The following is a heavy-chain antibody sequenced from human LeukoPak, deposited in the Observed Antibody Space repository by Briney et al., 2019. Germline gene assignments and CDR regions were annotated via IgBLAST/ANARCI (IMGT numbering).Heavy chain of an antibody. D-gene: IGHD1-1*01. CDR2: ISMNVQTT. CDR3: VREGLERRTNFDY. V-gene: IGHV3-64D*06. J-gene: IGHJ4*02. CDR1: GFTFGDYA. Sequence: PGGSLRLSCTASGFTFGDYAMSWVRQAPGKGLQYVSGISMNVQTTYYAGSVKGRFTISRDSSKNTVYLQMNSLTAEDTAVYYCVREGLERRTNFDYWGQGTLVSVSS.